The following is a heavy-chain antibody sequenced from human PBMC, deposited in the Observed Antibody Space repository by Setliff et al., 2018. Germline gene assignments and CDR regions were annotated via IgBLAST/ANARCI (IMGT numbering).Heavy chain of an antibody. CDR2: IHHSGST. D-gene: IGHD1-26*01. CDR3: ARGPRYSGSYYVNY. V-gene: IGHV4-34*01. J-gene: IGHJ4*02. Sequence: SETLSLTCAVYGGSFSGYYWSWIRQPPGKGLEWIAEIHHSGSTNFHPSLKSRVAISVDPSKNQFSLNLSSVTAADTAVYYCARGPRYSGSYYVNYWGQGTLVTVS. CDR1: GGSFSGYY.